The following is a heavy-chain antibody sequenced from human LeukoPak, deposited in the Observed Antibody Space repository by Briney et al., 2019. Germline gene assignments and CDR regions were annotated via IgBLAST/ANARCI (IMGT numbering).Heavy chain of an antibody. Sequence: GESLRLSCAASGFTFSTYEMNWVRQAPGKGLEWVSYISSSGSTIYYADSVKGRFTISRDNAKNSLYLQMNSLRAEDTAVYYCAELGITMIGGVWGKGTTVTISS. V-gene: IGHV3-48*03. J-gene: IGHJ6*04. CDR3: AELGITMIGGV. D-gene: IGHD3-10*02. CDR2: ISSSGSTI. CDR1: GFTFSTYE.